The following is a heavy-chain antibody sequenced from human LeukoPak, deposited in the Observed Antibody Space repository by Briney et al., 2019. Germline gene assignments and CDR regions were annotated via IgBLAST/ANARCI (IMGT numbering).Heavy chain of an antibody. Sequence: GGSLRLSCAVSGFTFSSFSMNWVRQAPGKGLEWVSYISGDTSTIYYADSVKGRFTISSDDPKNSLYLQMNSLRAEDTAVYYCVRGTAAAGLGYWGQGTLVTVSS. J-gene: IGHJ4*02. CDR1: GFTFSSFS. D-gene: IGHD6-13*01. CDR3: VRGTAAAGLGY. CDR2: ISGDTSTI. V-gene: IGHV3-48*04.